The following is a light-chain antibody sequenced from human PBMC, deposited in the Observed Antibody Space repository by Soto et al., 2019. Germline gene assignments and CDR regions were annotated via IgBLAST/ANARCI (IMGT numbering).Light chain of an antibody. V-gene: IGLV1-40*01. CDR3: QSYDSSLSV. J-gene: IGLJ2*01. CDR2: GNS. Sequence: QSVLTQPPSVSGAPGQRVTISCTGSSSNIGAGYDVQWYQQLPGTAPKLLIYGNSNRPSGVPDRFSGSKSGTSASLAITGLQAEDEADYYCQSYDSSLSVFGGGTKLTVL. CDR1: SSNIGAGYD.